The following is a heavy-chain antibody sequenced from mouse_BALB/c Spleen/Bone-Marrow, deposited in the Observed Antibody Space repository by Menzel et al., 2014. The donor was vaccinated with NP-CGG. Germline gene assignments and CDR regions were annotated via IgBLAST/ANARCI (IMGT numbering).Heavy chain of an antibody. CDR2: IWGDGST. V-gene: IGHV2-6-7*01. CDR1: GFSLTGYG. Sequence: VKLVESEPGLVAPSQSLSITCTVSGFSLTGYGVSWVRQPPGKGLEWLGMIWGDGSTDYNSALKSRLGITKDNSKSQVFLKMSSLQTDDTARYYCARDSFLITRALDYWGQGTSVTVSS. D-gene: IGHD2-4*01. CDR3: ARDSFLITRALDY. J-gene: IGHJ4*01.